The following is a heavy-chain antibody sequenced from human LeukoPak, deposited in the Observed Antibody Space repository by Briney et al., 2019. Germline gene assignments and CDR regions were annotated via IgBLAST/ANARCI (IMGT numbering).Heavy chain of an antibody. CDR3: ARDAQRGFDYSNSLRY. J-gene: IGHJ4*01. Sequence: GGSLRLSCAASGFIFSHYGMHWVRQAPGKGLGWVAVIWSDATNRFYATSVKGRFTISRDNFQNTVFLEMNSLRVEDTAIYYCARDAQRGFDYSNSLRYWGHGTLVTVSS. CDR2: IWSDATNR. CDR1: GFIFSHYG. V-gene: IGHV3-30*12. D-gene: IGHD4-11*01.